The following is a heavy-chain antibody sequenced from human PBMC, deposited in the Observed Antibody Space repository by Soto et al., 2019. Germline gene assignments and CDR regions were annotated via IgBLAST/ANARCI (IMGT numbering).Heavy chain of an antibody. CDR3: ARGITMVRGVIDRSDY. V-gene: IGHV4-59*01. Sequence: SETLSLTCTVSGGSISSYYWSWIRQPPGKGLEWIGYIYYSGSTNYNPSLKSRVTISVDTSKNQFSLKLSSVTAADTAVYYCARGITMVRGVIDRSDYWGQGTLVTVSS. D-gene: IGHD3-10*01. CDR2: IYYSGST. CDR1: GGSISSYY. J-gene: IGHJ4*02.